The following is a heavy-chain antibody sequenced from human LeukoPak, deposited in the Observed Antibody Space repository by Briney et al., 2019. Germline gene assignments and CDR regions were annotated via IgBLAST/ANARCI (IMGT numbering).Heavy chain of an antibody. D-gene: IGHD6-25*01. CDR3: ARDYRLSSGWTRGYFDY. V-gene: IGHV3-23*01. CDR1: GFTFSSYA. J-gene: IGHJ4*02. Sequence: GGSLRLSCAASGFTFSSYAMSWVRQAPGKGLEWVSAISGSGGSTYYADSVKGRFTISRDNSKNTLYLQMNSLRAEDTAVYYCARDYRLSSGWTRGYFDYWGQGTLVTVSS. CDR2: ISGSGGST.